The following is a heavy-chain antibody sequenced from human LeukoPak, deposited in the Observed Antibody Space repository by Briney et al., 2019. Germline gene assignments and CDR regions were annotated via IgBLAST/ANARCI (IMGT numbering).Heavy chain of an antibody. V-gene: IGHV4-39*01. J-gene: IGHJ5*02. CDR2: IYYSGST. D-gene: IGHD4-17*01. CDR3: ARQDYDTSYFDP. CDR1: RGSVSSGSYY. Sequence: SETLSLTCTVSRGSVSSGSYYWGWIRQPPGKGLEWIGSIYYSGSTYYNPSLKSRVTISVDTSKNQFSLRLRSVTAADTALYYCARQDYDTSYFDPRGQGTLVTVSS.